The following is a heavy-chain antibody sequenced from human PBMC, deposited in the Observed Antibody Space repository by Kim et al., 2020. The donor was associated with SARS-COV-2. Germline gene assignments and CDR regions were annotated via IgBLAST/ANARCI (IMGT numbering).Heavy chain of an antibody. CDR1: GYTFTNYA. CDR3: AREYSSGWYVDY. CDR2: INPGTGDT. J-gene: IGHJ4*02. Sequence: ASVKVSCKASGYTFTNYAMHWVRQAPGQRLEWMGWINPGTGDTKYSQKFQARVTFTRDTSATTAYLELSSLRSEDTAVYYCAREYSSGWYVDYWGQGTLVAVSS. V-gene: IGHV1-3*01. D-gene: IGHD6-19*01.